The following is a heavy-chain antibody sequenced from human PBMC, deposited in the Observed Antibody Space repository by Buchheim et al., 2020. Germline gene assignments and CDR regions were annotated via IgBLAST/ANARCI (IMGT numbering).Heavy chain of an antibody. V-gene: IGHV3-7*01. D-gene: IGHD2-15*01. CDR2: ITQDGSEQ. Sequence: EVQLVESGGGLVQPGGSLRLSCAASGFTLRSNWMSWVRQAPGKGLEWVSNITQDGSEQKYVDSVKGRFTISRDNAKNSLYLQMSSLRAEDTAVYYCARWGYSSGWYYYDSWGQGTL. CDR1: GFTLRSNW. CDR3: ARWGYSSGWYYYDS. J-gene: IGHJ4*02.